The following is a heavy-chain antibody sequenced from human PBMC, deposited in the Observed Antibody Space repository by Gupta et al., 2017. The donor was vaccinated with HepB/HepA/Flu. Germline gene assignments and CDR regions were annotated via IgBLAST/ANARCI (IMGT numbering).Heavy chain of an antibody. CDR2: ISSDGRNT. Sequence: QVVLVQSGGDVVQPGSSLRLPCAASGVIFKNFAMHWVRQAPGRGLEWVAVISSDGRNTYYGDSAKGRFTISRDNSHSTLYLQMNRLTIDDSALYFCAGNYSNSAVDVWGQGTTVTVSS. CDR1: GVIFKNFA. D-gene: IGHD3-10*01. CDR3: AGNYSNSAVDV. J-gene: IGHJ6*02. V-gene: IGHV3-30*03.